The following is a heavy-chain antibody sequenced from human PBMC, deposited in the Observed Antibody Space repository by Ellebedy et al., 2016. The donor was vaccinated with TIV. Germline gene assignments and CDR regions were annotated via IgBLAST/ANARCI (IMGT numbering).Heavy chain of an antibody. V-gene: IGHV1-46*01. CDR3: ARGRSVGSHPFDN. CDR2: MNPSGGTT. CDR1: GYILTSYY. J-gene: IGHJ4*02. D-gene: IGHD1-26*01. Sequence: AASVKVSCKATGYILTSYYMHWVRQAPGQGLEWMGVMNPSGGTTLNPQKFQGRVQVTRDTSTSTIYMELSSLTSDDTAVYYCARGRSVGSHPFDNWGQGTLVTVAS.